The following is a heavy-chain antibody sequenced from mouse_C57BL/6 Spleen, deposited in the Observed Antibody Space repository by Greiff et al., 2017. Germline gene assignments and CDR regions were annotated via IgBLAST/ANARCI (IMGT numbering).Heavy chain of an antibody. CDR3: VREGNSNWAWFAY. V-gene: IGHV10-1*01. J-gene: IGHJ3*01. CDR2: IRSKSNNYAT. Sequence: EVMLVESGGGLVQPKGSLKLSCAASGFSFNTYAMNWVRQAPGKGLEWVARIRSKSNNYATYYADSVKDRFTISRDDSESMLYLQMNNLKTEDTAMYYCVREGNSNWAWFAYWGQGTLVTVSA. CDR1: GFSFNTYA. D-gene: IGHD2-5*01.